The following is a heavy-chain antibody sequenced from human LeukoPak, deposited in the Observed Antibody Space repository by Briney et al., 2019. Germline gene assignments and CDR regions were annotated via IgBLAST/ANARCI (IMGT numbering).Heavy chain of an antibody. CDR2: MYYSGSI. D-gene: IGHD3-10*01. CDR1: GGSISSGGYY. Sequence: PSQTLSLTCTVSGGSISSGGYYWSWLRQHPGKGLEWIVYMYYSGSIYYHPSPKSRVSISVDTSKNQFSMQLSSVTAAETAVYYCATAYLPYGSVLGFGPWGQGTLVTVSS. J-gene: IGHJ5*02. V-gene: IGHV4-31*03. CDR3: ATAYLPYGSVLGFGP.